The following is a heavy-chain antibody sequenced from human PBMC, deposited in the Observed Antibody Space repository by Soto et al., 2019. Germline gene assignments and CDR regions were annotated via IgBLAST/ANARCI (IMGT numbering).Heavy chain of an antibody. CDR1: GYTFTSYG. Sequence: QVQLVQSGAEVKKPGASVKVSCKASGYTFTSYGISWVRQAPGQGLEWMGWISAYNGNTNYALKLQGRVTITTVTATRTAYMELRSLRSDDTAVYYCARDCISTGCYPGDYGMDVWGQGTTVTVS. V-gene: IGHV1-18*01. CDR2: ISAYNGNT. J-gene: IGHJ6*02. D-gene: IGHD2-2*01. CDR3: ARDCISTGCYPGDYGMDV.